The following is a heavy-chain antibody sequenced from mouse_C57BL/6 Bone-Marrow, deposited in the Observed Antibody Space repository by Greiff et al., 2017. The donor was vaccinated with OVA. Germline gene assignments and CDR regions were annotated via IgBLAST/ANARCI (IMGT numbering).Heavy chain of an antibody. CDR3: TTEDKAHWDGDY. CDR1: GFNIKDDY. J-gene: IGHJ2*01. D-gene: IGHD4-1*01. Sequence: EVQLQQSGAELVRPGASVKLSCTASGFNIKDDYMHWVKQRHEQGLEWIGWIDPENGDNEYASKLQGTATITADTSSNTAYLQLSSLTSEDTAVYYCTTEDKAHWDGDYWGQGTTLTVSS. CDR2: IDPENGDN. V-gene: IGHV14-4*01.